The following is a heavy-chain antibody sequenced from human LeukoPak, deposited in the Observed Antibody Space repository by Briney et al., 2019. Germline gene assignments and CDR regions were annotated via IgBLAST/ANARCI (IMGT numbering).Heavy chain of an antibody. D-gene: IGHD3-22*01. J-gene: IGHJ4*01. V-gene: IGHV3-30-3*01. CDR1: GFTFSTYA. CDR3: AKGDNNGYTSFDY. CDR2: ISYDGSNK. Sequence: GRSLRLSCAACGFTFSTYAMHWVRQAPGKGLEWVAVISYDGSNKYYADSVKGRFTISRDNPKNTANLQMNSQRAADTAVYYCAKGDNNGYTSFDYWGHGTLVTVSS.